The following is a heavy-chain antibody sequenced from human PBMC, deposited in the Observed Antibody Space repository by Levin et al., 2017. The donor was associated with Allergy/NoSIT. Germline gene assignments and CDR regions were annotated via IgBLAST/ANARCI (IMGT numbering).Heavy chain of an antibody. CDR3: AISQPDYYDSSGPLDY. J-gene: IGHJ4*02. Sequence: SCTVSGGSISSSSYYWGWIRQPPGKGLEWIGSIYYSGSTYYNPSLKSRVTISVDTSKNQFSLKLSSVTAADTAVYYCAISQPDYYDSSGPLDYWGQGTLVTVSS. D-gene: IGHD3-22*01. CDR2: IYYSGST. V-gene: IGHV4-39*01. CDR1: GGSISSSSYY.